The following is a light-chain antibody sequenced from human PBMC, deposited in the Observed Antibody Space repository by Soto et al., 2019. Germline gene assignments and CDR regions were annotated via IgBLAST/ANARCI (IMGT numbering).Light chain of an antibody. V-gene: IGKV1-27*01. CDR1: QGIKNY. Sequence: DIQVTQYPSSLSASVGDSVTITCRASQGIKNYLSWYQQKPGEIPKLLIYAASTLESRIPPRFSGSVSGTDFTLTINNLQPEDVATDYWQKYYNSAFTFGGATKLEFK. J-gene: IGKJ4*01. CDR3: QKYYNSAFT. CDR2: AAS.